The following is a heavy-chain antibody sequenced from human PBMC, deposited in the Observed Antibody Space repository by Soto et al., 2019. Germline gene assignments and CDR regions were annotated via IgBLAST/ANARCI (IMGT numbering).Heavy chain of an antibody. V-gene: IGHV4-31*03. J-gene: IGHJ5*02. CDR1: GGSISSGGYY. CDR3: ARVTPRDYYDSSGWWFDP. D-gene: IGHD3-22*01. CDR2: IYYSGST. Sequence: SETLSLTCTVSGGSISSGGYYWSWIRQHPGKGLEWIGYIYYSGSTYYNPSLKSRVTISVDTSKNQFSLKLSSVTAADTAVYYFARVTPRDYYDSSGWWFDPWGQGTLVTVSS.